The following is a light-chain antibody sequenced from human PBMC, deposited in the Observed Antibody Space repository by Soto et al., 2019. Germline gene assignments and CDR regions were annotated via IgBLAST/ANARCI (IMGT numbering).Light chain of an antibody. CDR2: EVS. CDR1: SSDVGGYNY. V-gene: IGLV2-8*01. CDR3: SSYAANNNKV. Sequence: QSVLTQPPSASGSPGQSVTISCAGTSSDVGGYNYVSWYQQHPGKAPTLIIYEVSKRPSGVPDRFSGSKSGNTASLTVSELQAEDEAYYYCSSYAANNNKVFRTGTKVTVL. J-gene: IGLJ1*01.